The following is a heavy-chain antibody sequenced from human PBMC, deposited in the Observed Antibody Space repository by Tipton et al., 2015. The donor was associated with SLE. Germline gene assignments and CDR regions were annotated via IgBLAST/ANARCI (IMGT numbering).Heavy chain of an antibody. Sequence: SLRLSCAASGFTFNVYLMHWVRQAPGKGLEYVSAISDNGDSTFYAASVKGRFAISRDNSKNTLYLQMGSLRPEDMATYYCARGGRGYMDVWGKGATVAVSS. J-gene: IGHJ6*03. V-gene: IGHV3-64*02. CDR1: GFTFNVYL. CDR2: ISDNGDST. D-gene: IGHD3-16*01. CDR3: ARGGRGYMDV.